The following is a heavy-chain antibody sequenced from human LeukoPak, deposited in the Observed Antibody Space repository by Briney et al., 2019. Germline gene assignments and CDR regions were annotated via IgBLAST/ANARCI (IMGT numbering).Heavy chain of an antibody. CDR2: IYTSGST. Sequence: PSQTLSLTCTVSGGSISSDSYSWSCIRQPTGKGLEWIGRIYTSGSTNYNPSLKSRVTISVDTSKNQFSLKLSSVTAADTAVYYCARWTVDPPSKVVSYGMDVWGQGTTVTVSS. J-gene: IGHJ6*02. D-gene: IGHD2-2*01. CDR1: GGSISSDSYS. V-gene: IGHV4-61*02. CDR3: ARWTVDPPSKVVSYGMDV.